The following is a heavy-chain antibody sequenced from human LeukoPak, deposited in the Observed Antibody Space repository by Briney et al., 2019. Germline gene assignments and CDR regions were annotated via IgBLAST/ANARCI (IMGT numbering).Heavy chain of an antibody. CDR1: GFTFSSYA. D-gene: IGHD3-16*01. J-gene: IGHJ4*02. V-gene: IGHV3-23*01. Sequence: GGSLRLSCAASGFTFSSYAMSWVRQAPGKGLEWVSAISGSGGSTYYADSVKGRFTISRDNSKNTLYLQMNSLRADDTAIYYCARDLRRGGSYFDYWGQGTLVTVSS. CDR2: ISGSGGST. CDR3: ARDLRRGGSYFDY.